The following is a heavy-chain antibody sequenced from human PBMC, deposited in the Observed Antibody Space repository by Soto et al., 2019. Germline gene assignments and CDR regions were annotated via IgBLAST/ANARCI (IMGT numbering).Heavy chain of an antibody. CDR1: GYTFTSYY. Sequence: ASVKVSCKASGYTFTSYYMHWVRQAPGQGLEWMGIINPSGGSTSYAQKFQGRVTMTRDTSTSTVYMELSSLRSEDTAVYYCARYYDSSGYPRYYFDYWGQGTLVTVSS. J-gene: IGHJ4*02. D-gene: IGHD3-22*01. V-gene: IGHV1-46*03. CDR3: ARYYDSSGYPRYYFDY. CDR2: INPSGGST.